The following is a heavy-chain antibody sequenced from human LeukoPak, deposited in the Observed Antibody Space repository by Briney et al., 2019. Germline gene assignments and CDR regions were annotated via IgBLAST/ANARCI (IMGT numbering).Heavy chain of an antibody. CDR2: ISASGGST. D-gene: IGHD3-10*01. Sequence: PGGSLRLSCAAPGFTFSSYAMSWVRQAPGRGLEWVSVISASGGSTYYTDSVKGRFTISRDNAKNSLYLQMNSLRAEDTAVYYCARGSSGSYYKYPFDYWGQGALVTVSS. CDR1: GFTFSSYA. CDR3: ARGSSGSYYKYPFDY. J-gene: IGHJ4*02. V-gene: IGHV3-23*01.